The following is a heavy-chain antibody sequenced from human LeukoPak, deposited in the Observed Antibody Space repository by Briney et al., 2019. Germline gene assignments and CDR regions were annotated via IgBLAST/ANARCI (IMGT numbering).Heavy chain of an antibody. D-gene: IGHD3-16*01. CDR3: AKTLWGLTLLSPDY. CDR1: GFTFTSYT. Sequence: GGSLRLSCAASGFTFTSYTMTWVRQAPGKGLEWVSGISDSGGSTHYADSVKGRFTISRDNSKNTLYLHMNSLRLEDTAVYWCAKTLWGLTLLSPDYWGQGTLVTVSS. V-gene: IGHV3-23*01. J-gene: IGHJ4*02. CDR2: ISDSGGST.